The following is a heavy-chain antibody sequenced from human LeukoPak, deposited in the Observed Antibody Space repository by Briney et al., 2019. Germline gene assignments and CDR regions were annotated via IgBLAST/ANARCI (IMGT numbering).Heavy chain of an antibody. V-gene: IGHV3-11*04. Sequence: PGGSLRLSCAASGFSDDYMSWIRQAPGKGLEWISYISSSGTTKYYADSVQGRFTISRDNAKNSLYLQMNSLRAEDTAVYYCARVSEGYNRYKSAFDIWGQGTMVTVSS. CDR3: ARVSEGYNRYKSAFDI. J-gene: IGHJ3*02. CDR2: ISSSGTTK. CDR1: GFSDDY. D-gene: IGHD5-24*01.